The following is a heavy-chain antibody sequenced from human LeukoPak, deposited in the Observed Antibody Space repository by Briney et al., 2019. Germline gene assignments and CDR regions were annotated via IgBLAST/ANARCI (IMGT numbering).Heavy chain of an antibody. CDR2: IYYSGST. D-gene: IGHD3-22*01. J-gene: IGHJ3*02. CDR3: ASDTYYYDSSGPRAFDI. CDR1: GGSISRGGYY. Sequence: SDTLSLTCTVSGGSISRGGYYWSWIRQPPGEGLEWIGYIYYSGSTYYHPSLKSRVTISLDTSKNQFSLKLSSVTAADTAVYYCASDTYYYDSSGPRAFDIWGQGTMVTVSS. V-gene: IGHV4-30-4*02.